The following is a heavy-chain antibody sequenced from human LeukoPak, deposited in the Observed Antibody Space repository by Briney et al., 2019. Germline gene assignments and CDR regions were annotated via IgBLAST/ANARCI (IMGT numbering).Heavy chain of an antibody. D-gene: IGHD2-2*01. J-gene: IGHJ6*02. Sequence: GGSLRLSCAASGFTFSSYWMSWVRQAPGKGLEWVANIKQDGSEKYYVDSVKGRFTISRDNAKNSLYLQMNSLRAEDTAVYYCARCLPAARGHGMGVWGQGTTVTVCS. CDR2: IKQDGSEK. CDR1: GFTFSSYW. V-gene: IGHV3-7*01. CDR3: ARCLPAARGHGMGV.